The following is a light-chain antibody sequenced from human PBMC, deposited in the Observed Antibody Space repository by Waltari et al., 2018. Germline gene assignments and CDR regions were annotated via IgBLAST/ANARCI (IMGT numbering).Light chain of an antibody. CDR3: SAWDSSLSAWV. V-gene: IGLV10-54*04. Sequence: QAGLTQPPSVSKGLRQTDTLPCTGNNNNVVYDGATWLQQHQGHPPKLLFYRNNNRPSGISERFSASRSGSTASLTITGLQTEDEADYYCSAWDSSLSAWVFGGGTKLTVL. CDR2: RNN. CDR1: NNNVVYDG. J-gene: IGLJ3*02.